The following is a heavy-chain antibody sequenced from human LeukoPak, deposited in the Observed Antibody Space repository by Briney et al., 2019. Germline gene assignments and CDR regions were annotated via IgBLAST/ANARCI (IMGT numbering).Heavy chain of an antibody. J-gene: IGHJ4*02. CDR3: ARQAYGSFNPPRYYFDY. D-gene: IGHD3-10*01. CDR2: LYYDGRT. V-gene: IGHV4-39*01. Sequence: PSETLSLTCTVFGDSVSSSNYYWAWFRQPPGKGLDWIGSLYYDGRTYYSPSLESRVTVSVDTSKNQFSLKLSSVTAADTAVYYCARQAYGSFNPPRYYFDYWGQGTLVTVSS. CDR1: GDSVSSSNYY.